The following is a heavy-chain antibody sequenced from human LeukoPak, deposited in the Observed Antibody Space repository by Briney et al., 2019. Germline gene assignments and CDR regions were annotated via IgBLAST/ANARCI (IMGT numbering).Heavy chain of an antibody. D-gene: IGHD1-26*01. J-gene: IGHJ3*02. CDR3: ARDKWELLDTFDI. V-gene: IGHV4-61*02. CDR1: GGSITSSAYY. CDR2: IHTTGST. Sequence: SETLSLTCTVSGGSITSSAYYWSWIRQPAGKGLELIGRIHTTGSTNYNASLRSRVTISVDTPKNQFSLNLSSVTAADTAVYYCARDKWELLDTFDIWGQGTMVTVSP.